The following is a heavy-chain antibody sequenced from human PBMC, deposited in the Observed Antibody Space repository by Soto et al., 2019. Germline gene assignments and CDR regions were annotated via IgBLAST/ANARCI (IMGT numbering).Heavy chain of an antibody. CDR2: ISSSSSTI. D-gene: IGHD3-10*01. Sequence: EVQLVESGGGLVQPGGSLRLSCAASGFTFSSYSMNWVHQAPGKGLEWVSYISSSSSTIYYADSVKGRFTISRDNAKNSLYLQMNSLRAEDTAVYYCARVGVVGSLDYWGQGTLVTVSS. V-gene: IGHV3-48*01. CDR1: GFTFSSYS. CDR3: ARVGVVGSLDY. J-gene: IGHJ4*02.